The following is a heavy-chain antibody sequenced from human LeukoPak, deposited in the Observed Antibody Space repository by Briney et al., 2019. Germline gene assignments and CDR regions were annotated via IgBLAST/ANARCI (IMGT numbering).Heavy chain of an antibody. J-gene: IGHJ4*02. D-gene: IGHD6-13*01. CDR2: INPNSGGT. Sequence: GASVKVSCKASGYTFTGYYMHWVRQAPGQGLEWMGRINPNSGGTNYAQKFRGRVTMTRDTSISTAYMELSRLRSDDTAVYYCARDLAAAGTLYDYWGQGTLVTVSS. CDR3: ARDLAAAGTLYDY. V-gene: IGHV1-2*06. CDR1: GYTFTGYY.